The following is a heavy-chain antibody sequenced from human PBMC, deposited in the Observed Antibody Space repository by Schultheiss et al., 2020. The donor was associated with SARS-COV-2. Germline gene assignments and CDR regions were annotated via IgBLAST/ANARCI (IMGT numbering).Heavy chain of an antibody. D-gene: IGHD4-17*01. J-gene: IGHJ4*02. CDR2: IYYSGST. V-gene: IGHV4-31*03. CDR1: GGSISSGGYY. Sequence: SETLSLTCTVSGGSISSGGYYWSWIRQHPGKGLEWIGYIYYSGSTYYNPSLKSRVTISVDTSKNQFSLKLSSVTAADTAVYYCARITANDYGDYGGAYYFDYWGQGTLVTFSS. CDR3: ARITANDYGDYGGAYYFDY.